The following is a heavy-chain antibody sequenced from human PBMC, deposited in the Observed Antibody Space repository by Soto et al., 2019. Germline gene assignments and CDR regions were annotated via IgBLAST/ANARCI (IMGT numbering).Heavy chain of an antibody. CDR2: IYHSGST. V-gene: IGHV4-30-2*01. J-gene: IGHJ5*02. Sequence: PSATLSLTCAVSGGSISRGGYSWSWIRQPPGKGLEWIGYIYHSGSTYYNPSLKSRVTISVDRSKNQFSLKLSSVTAADTAVYYCARVPDRWGQGTLVTVSS. CDR3: ARVPDR. CDR1: GGSISRGGYS. D-gene: IGHD2-2*01.